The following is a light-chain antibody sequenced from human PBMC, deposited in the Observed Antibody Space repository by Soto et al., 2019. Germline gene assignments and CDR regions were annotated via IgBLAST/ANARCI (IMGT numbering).Light chain of an antibody. J-gene: IGKJ1*01. V-gene: IGKV1-6*01. Sequence: IQMTQYPSSLSSSVGDRVTITCRTSQGIRSALGWYQQKPGKAPKLLIYAASTLQSGVPSRFSGSGSGTDFILTISSLQPEDFATYYCLQDFNYPWAFGQGTKVDIK. CDR1: QGIRSA. CDR2: AAS. CDR3: LQDFNYPWA.